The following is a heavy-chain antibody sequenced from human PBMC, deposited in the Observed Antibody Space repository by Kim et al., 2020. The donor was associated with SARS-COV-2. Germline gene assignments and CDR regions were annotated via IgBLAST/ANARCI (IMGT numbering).Heavy chain of an antibody. D-gene: IGHD3-10*01. CDR3: ARAPVRGVPPLGY. J-gene: IGHJ4*02. V-gene: IGHV4-34*01. Sequence: SETLSLTCAVYGGSFSGYYWSWIRQPPGKGLEWIGEINHSGSTNYNPSLKSRVTISVDTSKNQFSLKLSSVTAADTAVYYCARAPVRGVPPLGYWGQGTLVTVSS. CDR1: GGSFSGYY. CDR2: INHSGST.